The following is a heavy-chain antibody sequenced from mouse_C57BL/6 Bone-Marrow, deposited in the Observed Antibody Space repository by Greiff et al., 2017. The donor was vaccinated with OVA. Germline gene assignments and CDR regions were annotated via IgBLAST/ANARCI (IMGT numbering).Heavy chain of an antibody. V-gene: IGHV3-5*01. CDR3: ARDGDSSGYNAMDY. CDR1: GISITTGHYR. J-gene: IGHJ4*01. Sequence: EVKLMESGPGLVKPSQTVFLTCTVTGISITTGHYRWSWIRQFPGNKLEWIGYIYYSGTITYNPSLTSRTTITRDTPKNQFFLEMNSLTAEDTATYYCARDGDSSGYNAMDYWGQGTSVTVSS. D-gene: IGHD3-2*02. CDR2: IYYSGTI.